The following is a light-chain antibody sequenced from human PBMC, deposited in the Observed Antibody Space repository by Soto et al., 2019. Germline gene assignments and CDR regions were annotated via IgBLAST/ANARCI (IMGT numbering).Light chain of an antibody. CDR1: SSNIGNNP. Sequence: QSVLTQPPSVSEAPRQRVTISCSGSSSNIGNNPVNWYKQFPGKAPKLLIYYDDMLYSGVSDRFSGSKSGTSASLAISGLQSEDEADYYCASWDDNLTVPVFGRGTKLTVL. J-gene: IGLJ2*01. V-gene: IGLV1-36*01. CDR2: YDD. CDR3: ASWDDNLTVPV.